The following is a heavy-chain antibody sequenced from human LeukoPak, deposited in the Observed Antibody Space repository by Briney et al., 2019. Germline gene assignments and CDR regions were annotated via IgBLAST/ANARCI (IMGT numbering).Heavy chain of an antibody. D-gene: IGHD6-19*01. J-gene: IGHJ4*02. Sequence: PSETLSLTCTVSGGSISSYYWSWIRQPPGKGLEWIGYIYYSGSTNYNPSLKSRVTISVDTSKNQFSLKLSSVTAADTAVYYCARERAGYSSGWHFDYWGQGTLVTVSS. CDR1: GGSISSYY. CDR3: ARERAGYSSGWHFDY. V-gene: IGHV4-59*12. CDR2: IYYSGST.